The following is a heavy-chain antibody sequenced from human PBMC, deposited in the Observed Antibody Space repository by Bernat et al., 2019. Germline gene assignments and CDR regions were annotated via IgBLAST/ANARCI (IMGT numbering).Heavy chain of an antibody. D-gene: IGHD3-10*01. J-gene: IGHJ3*02. CDR3: ARTSLVLLWFGEVKSDAFDI. V-gene: IGHV4-34*01. CDR2: INHSGST. CDR1: GGSFSGYY. Sequence: QVQLQQWGAGLLKPSETLSLTCAVYGGSFSGYYWSWIRQPPGKGLEWIGEINHSGSTNYNPSLKSRVTISVDTSKNQLSLKLSYVTAAGTAVYYCARTSLVLLWFGEVKSDAFDIWGQGTMVTVSS.